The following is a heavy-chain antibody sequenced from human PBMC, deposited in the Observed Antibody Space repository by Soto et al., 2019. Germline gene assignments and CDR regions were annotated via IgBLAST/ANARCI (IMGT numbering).Heavy chain of an antibody. V-gene: IGHV3-9*01. Sequence: EVQLVESGGGLVQPGRSLRLSCAASGFTFDDYAMHWVRQAPGKGLEWVSGISWNSGSIGYADSVKGRFTISRDNGKNSLYLQMNSLRAEDTALYYCAKDKTLSGWYAFDYWGQGTLVTVSS. CDR2: ISWNSGSI. CDR1: GFTFDDYA. CDR3: AKDKTLSGWYAFDY. J-gene: IGHJ4*02. D-gene: IGHD6-19*01.